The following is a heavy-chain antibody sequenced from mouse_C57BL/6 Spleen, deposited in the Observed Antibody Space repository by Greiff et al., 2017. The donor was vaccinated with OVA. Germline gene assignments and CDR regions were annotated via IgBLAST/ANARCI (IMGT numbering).Heavy chain of an antibody. D-gene: IGHD1-1*01. V-gene: IGHV1-85*01. J-gene: IGHJ1*03. CDR3: ARLRGYGSSYGYFDV. Sequence: VKLQQSGPELVKPGASVKLSCKASGYTFTSYDINWVKQRPGQGLEWIGWIYPRDGSTKYNEKFKGKATLTVDTSSSTAYMELHSLTSEDSAVYFGARLRGYGSSYGYFDVWGTGTTVTVSS. CDR1: GYTFTSYD. CDR2: IYPRDGST.